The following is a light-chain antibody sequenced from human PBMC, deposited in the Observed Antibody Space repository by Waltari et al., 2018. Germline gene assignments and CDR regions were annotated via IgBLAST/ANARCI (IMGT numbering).Light chain of an antibody. CDR1: SLRRSF. CDR3: SSRDNFNRHAVL. J-gene: IGLJ3*02. CDR2: VKN. V-gene: IGLV3-19*01. Sequence: SSDLTQDPAVSVALGQTVRITCQGDSLRRSFASWYQQRPGQAPILVFSVKNSRPSGIPCRFSVSSSGNTASFTIASTQAEDEADYYCSSRDNFNRHAVLFGGGTKLTVL.